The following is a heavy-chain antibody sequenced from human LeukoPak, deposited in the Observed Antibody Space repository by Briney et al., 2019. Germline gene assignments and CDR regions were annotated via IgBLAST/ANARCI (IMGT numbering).Heavy chain of an antibody. CDR3: ARPPFEYSSSSGWFDP. Sequence: GGSLRLSCAASGFTFSSFSMNWVRQAPGKGLQWVSCISSGSSYIYYADSVKGRFTISRDNAKNSLYLQMNSLRAEDTAVYYCARPPFEYSSSSGWFDPWGQGTLVTVSS. V-gene: IGHV3-21*01. CDR1: GFTFSSFS. J-gene: IGHJ5*02. CDR2: ISSGSSYI. D-gene: IGHD6-6*01.